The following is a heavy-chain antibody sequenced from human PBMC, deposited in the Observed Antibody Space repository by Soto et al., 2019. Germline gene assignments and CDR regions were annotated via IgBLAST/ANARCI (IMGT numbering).Heavy chain of an antibody. CDR3: ARRISTPQVPAAITEGYYFDY. CDR2: ISAYNGNT. CDR1: GYTFTSYG. D-gene: IGHD2-2*01. J-gene: IGHJ4*02. Sequence: ASVKVSCKASGYTFTSYGISWVRQAPGQGLEWMGWISAYNGNTNYAQKLQGRVTMTTDTSTSTAYMELRSLRSDDTAVYYCARRISTPQVPAAITEGYYFDYWGQGTLVTVSS. V-gene: IGHV1-18*01.